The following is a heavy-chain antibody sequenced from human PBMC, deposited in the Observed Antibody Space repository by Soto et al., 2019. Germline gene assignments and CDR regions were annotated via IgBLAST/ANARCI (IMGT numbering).Heavy chain of an antibody. D-gene: IGHD5-18*01. CDR1: GGTFSTYA. CDR3: ASGIQLWLRRINTGYSG. CDR2: IIPMFGTA. V-gene: IGHV1-69*12. J-gene: IGHJ4*02. Sequence: QVQLVQSGAEVKKPESSVKVSCKAPGGTFSTYAISWVRQAPGQGLEWMGGIIPMFGTANYAQRFQDRVTSTADESTNTVYMELSSLRSEATAVYFCASGIQLWLRRINTGYSGWGQGTLVTVSS.